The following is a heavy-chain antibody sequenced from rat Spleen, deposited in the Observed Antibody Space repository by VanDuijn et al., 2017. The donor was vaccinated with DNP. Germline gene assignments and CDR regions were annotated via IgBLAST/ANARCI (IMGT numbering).Heavy chain of an antibody. J-gene: IGHJ2*01. Sequence: EVQLVDSGGDLVQPGRSLKLSCAASGFTFSDYYMAWVRQAPTKGLEWVASISSGGGNTYNGDSVKGRFTISRDNAKSTLYLQMNSLRSEDMATYYCASPYGYPHYWGQGVMVTVSS. V-gene: IGHV5-25*01. CDR1: GFTFSDYY. D-gene: IGHD1-4*01. CDR2: ISSGGGNT. CDR3: ASPYGYPHY.